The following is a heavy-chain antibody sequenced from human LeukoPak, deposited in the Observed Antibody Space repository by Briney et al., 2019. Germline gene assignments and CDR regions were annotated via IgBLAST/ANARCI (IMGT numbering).Heavy chain of an antibody. CDR3: AIATALVRSLAY. CDR2: INTNTGNP. J-gene: IGHJ4*02. Sequence: ASVKLSCKASGYTFTSYAMNWVRQAPGQGLEWMGWINTNTGNPTYAQAFTGRFVFSLDTPVSTAYLQISSLKAEDTAVYYCAIATALVRSLAYWGQGTLVTVSS. V-gene: IGHV7-4-1*02. CDR1: GYTFTSYA. D-gene: IGHD3-9*01.